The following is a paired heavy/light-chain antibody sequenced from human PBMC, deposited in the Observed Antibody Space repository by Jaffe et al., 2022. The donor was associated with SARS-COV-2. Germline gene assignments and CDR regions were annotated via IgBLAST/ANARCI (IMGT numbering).Light chain of an antibody. CDR3: AAWDASLSGPV. Sequence: QSVLSQPPSASGTPGQTVTISCSGSSSNIGSNTISWYQQLPGTAPKLLIFRHNQRPSGVPDRFSGSKSGTSASLAISGLQSDDEADYYCAAWDASLSGPVFGGGTKLTVL. V-gene: IGLV1-44*01. J-gene: IGLJ3*02. CDR2: RHN. CDR1: SSNIGSNT.
Heavy chain of an antibody. CDR2: IYYNGST. V-gene: IGHV4-59*01. Sequence: QVQLQQSGPGLVKPSETLSLNCSVSGGSISSYHWNWIRQPPGKGLEWIGYIYYNGSTNYSPSFKSRVTISLDTSKNQFSLKLRSVTAADTAVYYCARVIRFLEWTRVDSWGQGTLVTVSS. D-gene: IGHD3-3*01. CDR1: GGSISSYH. J-gene: IGHJ4*02. CDR3: ARVIRFLEWTRVDS.